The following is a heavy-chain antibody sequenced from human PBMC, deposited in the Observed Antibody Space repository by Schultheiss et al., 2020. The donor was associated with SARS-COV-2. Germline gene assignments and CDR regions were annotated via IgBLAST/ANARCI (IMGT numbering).Heavy chain of an antibody. CDR1: GFTFSSYA. V-gene: IGHV3-33*08. D-gene: IGHD3-9*01. CDR3: ARDLGILTGDGMDV. J-gene: IGHJ6*02. CDR2: IWYDGSNK. Sequence: GGSLRLSCAASGFTFSSYAMNWVRQAPGKGLEWVAVIWYDGSNKYYADSVKGRFTISRDNSKNTLYLQMNSLRAEDTAVYYCARDLGILTGDGMDVWGQGTTVTVSS.